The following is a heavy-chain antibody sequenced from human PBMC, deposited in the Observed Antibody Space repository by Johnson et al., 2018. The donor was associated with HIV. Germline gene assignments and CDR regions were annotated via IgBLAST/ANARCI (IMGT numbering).Heavy chain of an antibody. J-gene: IGHJ3*02. V-gene: IGHV3-20*04. CDR1: GFTFDEYG. D-gene: IGHD2-15*01. CDR2: INWNGGST. Sequence: VQLVESGGGVVRPGGSLRVSCAASGFTFDEYGMSWVRQVPGKGLEWVSGINWNGGSTNYADSVKSRFTISRDNAKNTLYLQMNSLRVEDTAVYYVRVVGDAFDIWGQGTMVTVSS. CDR3: RVVGDAFDI.